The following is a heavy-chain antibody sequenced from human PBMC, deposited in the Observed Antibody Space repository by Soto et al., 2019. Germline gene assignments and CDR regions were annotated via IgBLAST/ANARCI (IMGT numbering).Heavy chain of an antibody. J-gene: IGHJ4*02. CDR2: ISWNSGSI. CDR3: ANINRQQLVFTTEYQERDYYFDN. V-gene: IGHV3-9*01. D-gene: IGHD6-13*01. CDR1: GFTFDDYA. Sequence: PGGSLRLSCAASGFTFDDYAMHWVRQAPGKGLEWVSGISWNSGSIGYADSVKGRFTISRDNAKNSLYLQMNSLRSEDTAVYYCANINRQQLVFTTEYQERDYYFDNWGQETLLTVST.